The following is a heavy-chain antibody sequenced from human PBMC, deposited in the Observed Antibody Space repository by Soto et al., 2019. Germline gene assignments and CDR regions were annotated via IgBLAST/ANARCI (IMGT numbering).Heavy chain of an antibody. CDR2: IFSNDEK. CDR1: GFSLSNAGLG. J-gene: IGHJ5*02. Sequence: QVTVKESGPVLVKPTETLMLTCTVSGFSLSNAGLGVSWIRQPPGKALEWLAHIFSNDEKSYSTSLKSRLTISKYTSKSQVVLTMTNMDPVDTATYYCASTYSTSWYWFDPWGQGTLVTVSS. D-gene: IGHD6-13*01. V-gene: IGHV2-26*04. CDR3: ASTYSTSWYWFDP.